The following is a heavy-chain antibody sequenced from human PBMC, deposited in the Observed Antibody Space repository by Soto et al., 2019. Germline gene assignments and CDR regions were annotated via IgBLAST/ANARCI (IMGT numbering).Heavy chain of an antibody. V-gene: IGHV5-51*01. CDR3: ARIPKILRYFDERIDY. D-gene: IGHD3-9*01. Sequence: GESLKISCKGSGYSFTSYWIGWVRQMPGKGLEWMGIIYPGDSDTRYSPSFQGQVTISADKSISTAYLQWSSLKASDTAMYYCARIPKILRYFDERIDYWGQGTLVTVSS. CDR1: GYSFTSYW. J-gene: IGHJ4*02. CDR2: IYPGDSDT.